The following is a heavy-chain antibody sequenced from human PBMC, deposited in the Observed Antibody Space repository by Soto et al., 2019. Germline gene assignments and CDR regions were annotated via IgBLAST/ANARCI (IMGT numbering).Heavy chain of an antibody. D-gene: IGHD3-16*01. J-gene: IGHJ4*02. V-gene: IGHV3-53*01. Sequence: VQLVESGGGLIQPGGSLRLSCAASGFTVSNNHMTWVRQAAGKGLELVSFVHGGGSTSYADSVKGRFTISRDNSKNTLYLRMDSLRAEATAIYYCAGRLTTAASLDYWGRGTLVTVSS. CDR3: AGRLTTAASLDY. CDR1: GFTVSNNH. CDR2: VHGGGST.